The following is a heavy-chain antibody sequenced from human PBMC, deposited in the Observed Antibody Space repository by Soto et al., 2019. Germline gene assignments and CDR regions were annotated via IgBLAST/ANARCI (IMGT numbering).Heavy chain of an antibody. D-gene: IGHD3-16*01. J-gene: IGHJ4*02. V-gene: IGHV4-39*01. Sequence: QLQLQESGPGLGKPSETLSLACTVFGGPISSSNYYWAWIRQPPGKGLEWVGCIFYNGNTYYNPSLKSRVNISGDTSKNQFSLRVSSATAADTAVYYCARARLGGFADSWGQGTLVTVSS. CDR3: ARARLGGFADS. CDR1: GGPISSSNYY. CDR2: IFYNGNT.